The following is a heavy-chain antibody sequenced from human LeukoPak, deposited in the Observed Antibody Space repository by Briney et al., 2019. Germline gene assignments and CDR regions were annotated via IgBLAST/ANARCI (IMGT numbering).Heavy chain of an antibody. CDR2: INAGNGNT. V-gene: IGHV1-3*01. J-gene: IGHJ4*02. CDR1: GYTFTSYA. CDR3: ARPGSMVRGVIAHSYLDY. D-gene: IGHD3-10*01. Sequence: GASVTVSFKASGYTFTSYAMHWGRHAPGQRLEWVGWINAGNGNTKYSHKFQGRVTITRDTSASTAYMEVSSLRLEDTVVDYCARPGSMVRGVIAHSYLDYWGQGALVTVSS.